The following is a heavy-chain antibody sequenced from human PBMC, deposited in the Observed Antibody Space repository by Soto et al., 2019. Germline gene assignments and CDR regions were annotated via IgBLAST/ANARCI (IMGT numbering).Heavy chain of an antibody. Sequence: SETLSLTCTVSGGSVSSGSHYWSWIRQPPGKGLEWIGYIYYSGSTNYNPSLKSRVTISVDTSKNQFSLKLSSVTAADTAVYYCARAHIAAAGSFDYWGQGTLVTVSS. V-gene: IGHV4-61*01. J-gene: IGHJ4*02. D-gene: IGHD6-13*01. CDR3: ARAHIAAAGSFDY. CDR2: IYYSGST. CDR1: GGSVSSGSHY.